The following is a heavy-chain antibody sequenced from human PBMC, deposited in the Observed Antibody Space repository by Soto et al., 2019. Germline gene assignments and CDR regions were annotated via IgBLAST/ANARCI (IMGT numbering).Heavy chain of an antibody. CDR1: GGSISSYY. CDR2: IYYSGST. J-gene: IGHJ2*01. CDR3: ARLGYCSSTSCYQLDL. D-gene: IGHD2-2*01. V-gene: IGHV4-59*08. Sequence: QVQLQESGPGLVKPSETLSLTCTVSGGSISSYYWSWIRQPPGKGLEWIGYIYYSGSTNYNPSLKSRVTISVDTSKNQFSLKLSSVTAADTAVYYCARLGYCSSTSCYQLDLWGRGTLVTVSS.